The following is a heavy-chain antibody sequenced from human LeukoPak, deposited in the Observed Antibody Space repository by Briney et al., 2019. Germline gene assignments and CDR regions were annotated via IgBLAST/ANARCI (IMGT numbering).Heavy chain of an antibody. D-gene: IGHD6-6*01. CDR3: ARSFTGSSSYWFDP. J-gene: IGHJ5*02. CDR2: IYYSGST. V-gene: IGHV4-31*03. Sequence: SETLSLTCTVSGGSISSGGYYWSWIRQHPGKGLEWIGYIYYSGSTYYNPSLKSRVAISVDTSKNQFSLKLSSVTAADTAVYYCARSFTGSSSYWFDPWGQGTLVTVSS. CDR1: GGSISSGGYY.